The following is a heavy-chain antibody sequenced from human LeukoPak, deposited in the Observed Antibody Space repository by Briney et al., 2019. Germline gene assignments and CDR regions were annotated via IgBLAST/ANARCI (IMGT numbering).Heavy chain of an antibody. CDR1: GGSCSGYY. CDR2: INHSGST. CDR3: ARTEVYCGGDCYSAIDY. J-gene: IGHJ4*02. Sequence: SETLSRTCAVYGGSCSGYYWSWIRQPPGKGLEWSGEINHSGSTNYNPSLKSRVTLSVDTSKNQFSLKLSSVTAADTAVYYCARTEVYCGGDCYSAIDYWGQGTLVTVSS. V-gene: IGHV4-34*01. D-gene: IGHD2-21*02.